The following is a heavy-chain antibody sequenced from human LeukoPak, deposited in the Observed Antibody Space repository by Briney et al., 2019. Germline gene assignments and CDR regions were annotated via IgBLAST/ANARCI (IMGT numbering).Heavy chain of an antibody. CDR3: ARGDRYDEYYFDY. D-gene: IGHD5-24*01. CDR1: GFTFSSYA. CDR2: ISGSGGST. V-gene: IGHV3-23*01. Sequence: GGSLRLSCAASGFTFSSYAMSWVRQAPGKGLEWVSAISGSGGSTYYADSVKGRFTISRDNAKNSLYLQMNSLRAEDTAVYYCARGDRYDEYYFDYWGQGTLVTVSS. J-gene: IGHJ4*02.